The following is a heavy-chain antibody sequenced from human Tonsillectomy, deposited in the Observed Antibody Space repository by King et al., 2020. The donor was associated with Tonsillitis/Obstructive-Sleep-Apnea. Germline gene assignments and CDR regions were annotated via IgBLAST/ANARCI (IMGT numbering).Heavy chain of an antibody. J-gene: IGHJ4*02. CDR1: GHSFTNYA. Sequence: QLVQSASELKTPGASVKVSCQASGHSFTNYAMNWVRQAPGQGLEWMGWINTNTGNPTYPQGFTGRFVFSLDTSVSTAYLQIRNLKAEDSAGYFCGGSPIEYGSAGDHFDYGGQGTLVTVSS. D-gene: IGHD6-6*01. CDR3: GGSPIEYGSAGDHFDY. CDR2: INTNTGNP. V-gene: IGHV7-4-1*02.